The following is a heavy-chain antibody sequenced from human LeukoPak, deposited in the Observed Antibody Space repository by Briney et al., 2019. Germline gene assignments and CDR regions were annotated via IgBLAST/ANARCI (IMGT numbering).Heavy chain of an antibody. CDR1: GGSISSYY. J-gene: IGHJ5*01. Sequence: SETLSLTCTVSGGSISSYYWSWIRQPPGQGLEWIGYIYYSGSTNYNSSPKRRVTISVDASKSGFYLKLSSVTAADTAVYYCAREVVPAAIWRSPLCGWFDCWGQGTLVTVSS. CDR3: AREVVPAAIWRSPLCGWFDC. CDR2: IYYSGST. D-gene: IGHD2-2*01. V-gene: IGHV4-59*01.